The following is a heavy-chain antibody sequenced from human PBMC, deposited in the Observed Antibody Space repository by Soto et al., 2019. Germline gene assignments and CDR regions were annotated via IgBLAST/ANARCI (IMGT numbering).Heavy chain of an antibody. CDR2: ISSDGNNK. Sequence: PGGSLRLSCAASGFPFSTYVMNWARQAPGKGLEWVAHISSDGNNKYYADSVKGRFTISRDNFKNSLYLQMSSLRADDTAVYYCARDGYYGFWSGYRVDGIDVLGQGTTVTV. D-gene: IGHD3-3*01. J-gene: IGHJ6*02. CDR1: GFPFSTYV. V-gene: IGHV3-30-3*01. CDR3: ARDGYYGFWSGYRVDGIDV.